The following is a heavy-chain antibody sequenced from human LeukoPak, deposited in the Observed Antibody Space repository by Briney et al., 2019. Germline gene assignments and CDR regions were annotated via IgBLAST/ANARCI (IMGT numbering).Heavy chain of an antibody. Sequence: SETLSLTCTVSGGSISSYYWSWIRQPPGKGLEWIGYIYYSGSTNYNPSLKSRVTISVDTSKNQFSLKLSSVTAADAAVYYCARQLGYCSGGSCYPYYYYGMDVWGQGTTVTVSS. V-gene: IGHV4-59*08. D-gene: IGHD2-15*01. CDR3: ARQLGYCSGGSCYPYYYYGMDV. J-gene: IGHJ6*02. CDR2: IYYSGST. CDR1: GGSISSYY.